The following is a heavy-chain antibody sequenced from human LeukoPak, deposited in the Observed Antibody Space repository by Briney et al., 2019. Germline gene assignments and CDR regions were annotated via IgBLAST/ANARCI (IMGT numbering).Heavy chain of an antibody. CDR2: LSGSGGST. CDR1: GFTFSSYA. D-gene: IGHD2-2*01. CDR3: AKAPREYCSSTSCPNWFDP. V-gene: IGHV3-23*01. J-gene: IGHJ5*02. Sequence: GGSLRLSCAASGFTFSSYAMNWVRQAPGKGLQWVSALSGSGGSTYYADPVKGRFTISRDNSKNTLYLQMSSLRAEDTAVYFCAKAPREYCSSTSCPNWFDPWGQGTLATVSS.